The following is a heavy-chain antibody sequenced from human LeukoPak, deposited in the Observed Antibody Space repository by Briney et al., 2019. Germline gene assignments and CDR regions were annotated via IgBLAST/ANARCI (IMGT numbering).Heavy chain of an antibody. D-gene: IGHD5-18*01. Sequence: GGSLRLSCAASGFTFGDYAMSWFRQAPGKGLEWVAFIRSKAYIATTKYAASVKGRFTISRDDSKSIAYLQMNSLKTEDTAVYYCTRGPGYTYGSQCYFDYWGQGTLVTVSS. J-gene: IGHJ4*02. CDR3: TRGPGYTYGSQCYFDY. CDR2: IRSKAYIATT. V-gene: IGHV3-49*03. CDR1: GFTFGDYA.